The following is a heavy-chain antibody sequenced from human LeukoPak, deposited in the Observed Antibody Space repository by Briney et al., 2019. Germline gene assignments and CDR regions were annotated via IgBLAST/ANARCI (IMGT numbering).Heavy chain of an antibody. D-gene: IGHD1-20*01. CDR3: AREGITGTKGGFDY. J-gene: IGHJ4*02. CDR2: IYYSGST. V-gene: IGHV4-59*12. Sequence: SETLSLTCTVSGGSISSYYWSWIRQPPGKGLEWIGYIYYSGSTNYNPSLKSRVTISVDTSKNQFSLRLTSVTAADTAVYYCAREGITGTKGGFDYWGQGTLVTVSS. CDR1: GGSISSYY.